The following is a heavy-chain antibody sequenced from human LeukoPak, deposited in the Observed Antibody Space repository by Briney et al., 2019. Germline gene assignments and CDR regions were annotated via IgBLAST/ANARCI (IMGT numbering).Heavy chain of an antibody. CDR1: QFTFNGSW. D-gene: IGHD3-22*01. V-gene: IGHV3-7*03. CDR2: MDPTGSQK. CDR3: AKEGSDYYDVSGAPFDS. Sequence: GGSLRLSCADSQFTFNGSWMNWVRQAPGKGLEWVANMDPTGSQKRYVDSVKGRFTISKDNPGASLYLDMHSLRAEDTAVYFCAKEGSDYYDVSGAPFDSWGQGTLVTLSS. J-gene: IGHJ4*02.